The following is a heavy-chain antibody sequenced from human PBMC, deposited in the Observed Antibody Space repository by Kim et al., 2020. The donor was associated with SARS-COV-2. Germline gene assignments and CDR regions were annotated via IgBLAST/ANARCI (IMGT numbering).Heavy chain of an antibody. V-gene: IGHV4-59*01. J-gene: IGHJ2*01. D-gene: IGHD1-26*01. Sequence: SETLSLTCTVSGGSISSYYWSWIRQPPGKGLEWIGYIYYSGSTNYNPSLKSRVTISVDKSKNQFSLQLSSVPAADTAVYYCARVGWELQGWYFDLWGRGT. CDR2: IYYSGST. CDR3: ARVGWELQGWYFDL. CDR1: GGSISSYY.